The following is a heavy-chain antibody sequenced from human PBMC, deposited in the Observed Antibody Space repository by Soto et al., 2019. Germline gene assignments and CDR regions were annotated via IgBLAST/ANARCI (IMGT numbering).Heavy chain of an antibody. CDR3: AKEDSSNLRYFDY. CDR2: ISYDGSNK. J-gene: IGHJ4*02. V-gene: IGHV3-30*18. D-gene: IGHD4-4*01. CDR1: GFTFSSYG. Sequence: GGSLRLSCAASGFTFSSYGMHWVRQAPGKGLEWVAVISYDGSNKYYADSVKGRFTISRDNSKNTLYLQMNSLRAEDTAVYYCAKEDSSNLRYFDYWGQGTLVTVSS.